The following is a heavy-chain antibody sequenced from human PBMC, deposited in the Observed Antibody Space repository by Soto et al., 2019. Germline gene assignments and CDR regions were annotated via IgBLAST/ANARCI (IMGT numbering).Heavy chain of an antibody. J-gene: IGHJ3*02. CDR2: IWYDGSDK. Sequence: QVQLVESGGGVVQPGRSLRLSCAASGFTFSNYGMHWVRQAPGKGLEWVAVIWYDGSDKYYADSVKGRFAISRDNSKDILYLQMKSLRAEDTAVFYCARDNGDDGARAFDIWGQGTMVTVSS. CDR1: GFTFSNYG. V-gene: IGHV3-33*01. D-gene: IGHD4-17*01. CDR3: ARDNGDDGARAFDI.